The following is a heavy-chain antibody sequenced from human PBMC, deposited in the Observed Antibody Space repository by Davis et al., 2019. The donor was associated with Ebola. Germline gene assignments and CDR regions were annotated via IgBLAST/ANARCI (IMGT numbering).Heavy chain of an antibody. CDR1: GFTFSNYG. J-gene: IGHJ4*02. CDR3: AKIPAAGFNFDF. V-gene: IGHV3-30*02. D-gene: IGHD6-13*01. Sequence: GESLKISCAASGFTFSNYGMHWVRQAPGKGLEWVAFIWYDGNNKNYADSVKGRFAISRDNSKNTLYLQMNSLRAEDTAVYYCAKIPAAGFNFDFWGQGTLVTVSS. CDR2: IWYDGNNK.